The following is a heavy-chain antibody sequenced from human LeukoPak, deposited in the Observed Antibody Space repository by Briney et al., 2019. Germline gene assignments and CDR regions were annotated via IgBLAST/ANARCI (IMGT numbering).Heavy chain of an antibody. V-gene: IGHV4-59*01. J-gene: IGHJ5*02. CDR2: VYYSGTT. CDR3: ARDRGGSNFNWFDP. Sequence: PSETLSLTCTVSGGSISSYYWSWIRQPPGKGLEWIGYVYYSGTTNYNPSLKSRVTISVDTSKNQVSLKLISVTAADTAVYYCARDRGGSNFNWFDPWGQGTLVTVSS. D-gene: IGHD1-26*01. CDR1: GGSISSYY.